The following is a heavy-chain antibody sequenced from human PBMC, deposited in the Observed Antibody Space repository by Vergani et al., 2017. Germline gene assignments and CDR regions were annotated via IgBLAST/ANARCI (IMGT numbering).Heavy chain of an antibody. J-gene: IGHJ6*02. V-gene: IGHV3-11*04. CDR3: ARGYCSSTSCDSYYYYCMDF. D-gene: IGHD2-2*02. CDR2: ISSSGSTI. Sequence: QVQLVESGGGLVKPGGSLRLSCAASGFTFSDYYMSWIRQAPGKGLEWVSYISSSGSTIYYADSVKGRFTISRDNAKNSLYLQMNSLRAEDTAVYYCARGYCSSTSCDSYYYYCMDFWGQGTMVTVSS. CDR1: GFTFSDYY.